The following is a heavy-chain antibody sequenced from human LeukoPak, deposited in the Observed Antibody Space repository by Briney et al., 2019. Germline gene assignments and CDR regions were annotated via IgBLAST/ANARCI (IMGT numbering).Heavy chain of an antibody. V-gene: IGHV3-33*01. D-gene: IGHD4-23*01. J-gene: IGHJ4*02. CDR2: IWYDGSNK. CDR1: GFTFSNYG. Sequence: PGRSLGLSCAASGFTFSNYGMHWVRQAPGKGLEWVAVIWYDGSNKYYADSVKGRFTISRDNSNNTLHLQMNSLRAEDTAVYYCARDLGYGGSLDYWGQGTLVTVSS. CDR3: ARDLGYGGSLDY.